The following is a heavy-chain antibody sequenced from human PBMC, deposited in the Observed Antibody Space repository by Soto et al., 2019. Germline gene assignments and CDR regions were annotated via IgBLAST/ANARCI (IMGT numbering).Heavy chain of an antibody. J-gene: IGHJ4*02. Sequence: SGPTRGNAAPTHKLACTFSGFSLSTIGAGGRWXRPPPGTALEWLEISNWDYDKRYSPSLKRRRAITKDTSKNQGVITMTNMDPVDKATYYCAHRKLLGTTGTTDVYFDYWGQGTLVTVSS. D-gene: IGHD1-1*01. CDR1: GFSLSTIGAG. V-gene: IGHV2-5*02. CDR2: SNWDYDK. CDR3: AHRKLLGTTGTTDVYFDY.